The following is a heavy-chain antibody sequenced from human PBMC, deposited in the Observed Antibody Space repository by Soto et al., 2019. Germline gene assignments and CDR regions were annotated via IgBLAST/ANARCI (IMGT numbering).Heavy chain of an antibody. CDR1: GFTFNNYA. V-gene: IGHV3-23*01. CDR2: ISASGGRT. CDR3: AKDPNGGYVGGFEF. J-gene: IGHJ3*01. D-gene: IGHD5-12*01. Sequence: PGGSLRLSCAASGFTFNNYAMSWVRQAPGKGLEWVSGISASGGRTFYADSVKGRFTVSRDFSQNTLSLQMDSLRAEDTAVYFCAKDPNGGYVGGFEFWGPGTMVTVSS.